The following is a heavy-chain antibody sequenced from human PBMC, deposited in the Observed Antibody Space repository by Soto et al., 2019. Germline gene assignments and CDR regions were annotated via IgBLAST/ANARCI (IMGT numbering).Heavy chain of an antibody. D-gene: IGHD1-26*01. CDR1: GGSISSYY. V-gene: IGHV4-59*01. CDR2: IYYSGST. J-gene: IGHJ4*02. Sequence: SETLSLTCTVSGGSISSYYWSWIRQPPGKGLEWIGYIYYSGSTNYNPSLKSRVTISVDTSKNQFSLKLSSVTAADTAVYYCARSMRGIAGALDYWGQGTLVTVSS. CDR3: ARSMRGIAGALDY.